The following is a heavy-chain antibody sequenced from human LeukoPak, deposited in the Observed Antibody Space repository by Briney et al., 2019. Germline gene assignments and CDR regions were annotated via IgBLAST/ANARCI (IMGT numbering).Heavy chain of an antibody. CDR1: GGTFSSYA. D-gene: IGHD1-26*01. Sequence: SVKVSCKASGGTFSSYAISWVRQAPGQGLEWMGGIIPIFGTANYAQKFQGRVTVAADESTSTAYMELSSLRSEDTAVYYCARFKDSGPGAFDIWGQGTMVTVSS. CDR2: IIPIFGTA. J-gene: IGHJ3*02. CDR3: ARFKDSGPGAFDI. V-gene: IGHV1-69*13.